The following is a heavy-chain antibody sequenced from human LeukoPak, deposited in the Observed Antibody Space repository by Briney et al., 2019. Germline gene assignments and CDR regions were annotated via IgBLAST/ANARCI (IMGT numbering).Heavy chain of an antibody. CDR1: GGSISSYY. Sequence: SETLSLTCTVSGGSISSYYWSWIRQPPGKGLEWIGYIYYSGSTNYNPSLKSRVTISVDTSKNQFSLKLSSVTAADTAVYYCARDTPSSSWSYYFDYWGQGPLVTVSS. J-gene: IGHJ4*02. CDR2: IYYSGST. CDR3: ARDTPSSSWSYYFDY. D-gene: IGHD6-13*01. V-gene: IGHV4-59*01.